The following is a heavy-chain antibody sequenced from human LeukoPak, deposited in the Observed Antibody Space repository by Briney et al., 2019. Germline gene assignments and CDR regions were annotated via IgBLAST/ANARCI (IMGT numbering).Heavy chain of an antibody. CDR2: IYYSGST. V-gene: IGHV4-39*01. CDR3: ARHEVANDAFDI. J-gene: IGHJ3*02. D-gene: IGHD5-24*01. CDR1: GGSISSRSYY. Sequence: SETLSLTCTVSGGSISSRSYYWGWIRQPPGKGLEWIGSIYYSGSTYYNPSLKSRVTISVDTSKNQFSLKLSSVTAADTAVYYCARHEVANDAFDIWGQGTMVTVSS.